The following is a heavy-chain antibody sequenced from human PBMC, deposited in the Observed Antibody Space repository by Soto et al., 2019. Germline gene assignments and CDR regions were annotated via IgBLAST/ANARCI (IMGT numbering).Heavy chain of an antibody. J-gene: IGHJ3*02. Sequence: GGSLRLSCAASGFTFSNYSMNLVRQAPGKGLEWVSYIIRSSSTRYYADSVKGRFTISRDNAKNSLYLQMNSLRAEDTPLYHCASDYRKQVVPAASTDAFDIWGQGTMVTVSS. CDR3: ASDYRKQVVPAASTDAFDI. V-gene: IGHV3-48*04. D-gene: IGHD2-2*01. CDR2: IIRSSSTR. CDR1: GFTFSNYS.